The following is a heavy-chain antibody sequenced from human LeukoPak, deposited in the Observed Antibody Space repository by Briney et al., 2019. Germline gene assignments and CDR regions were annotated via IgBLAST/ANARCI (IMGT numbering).Heavy chain of an antibody. CDR1: GGSISSYY. J-gene: IGHJ4*02. Sequence: SETLSLTCTVSGGSISSYYWSWIRQPPGKGLEWIGYIYCSGSTNYNPSLKSRVTISVDTSKNQFSLKLSSVTAADTAVYYCARGVRGVTLVYFDYWGQGTLVTVSS. CDR2: IYCSGST. D-gene: IGHD3-10*01. V-gene: IGHV4-59*12. CDR3: ARGVRGVTLVYFDY.